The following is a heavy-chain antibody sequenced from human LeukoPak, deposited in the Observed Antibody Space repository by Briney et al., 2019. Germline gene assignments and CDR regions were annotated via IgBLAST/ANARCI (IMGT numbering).Heavy chain of an antibody. CDR2: INTNTGNP. CDR3: ARGAKDSSGYHPTYAFDI. V-gene: IGHV7-4-1*02. CDR1: GYTFSNYA. Sequence: ASVKVSCKASGYTFSNYAMNWVRQAPGQGLEWMGWINTNTGNPTCAQGFTGQFVFSLDTSVSTAYLQISTVKGEDTAVYYCARGAKDSSGYHPTYAFDIWGQGTMVTVSS. J-gene: IGHJ3*02. D-gene: IGHD3-22*01.